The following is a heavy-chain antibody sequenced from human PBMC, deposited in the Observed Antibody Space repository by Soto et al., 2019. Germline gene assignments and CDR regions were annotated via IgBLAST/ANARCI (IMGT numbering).Heavy chain of an antibody. V-gene: IGHV4-61*01. CDR2: IYYSGST. CDR3: ARYTPGIAAAAPSKVAVAGTSGHNYYYYYGMDV. CDR1: GGSVSIGSYY. Sequence: SESLSLTCTVSGGSVSIGSYYWSLILQPPGKGLEWIGYIYYSGSTYYNPSLKSRVTISVDTSKNQFSLKLSSVTAADTAVYYCARYTPGIAAAAPSKVAVAGTSGHNYYYYYGMDVWGQGTTVTVSS. J-gene: IGHJ6*02. D-gene: IGHD6-13*01.